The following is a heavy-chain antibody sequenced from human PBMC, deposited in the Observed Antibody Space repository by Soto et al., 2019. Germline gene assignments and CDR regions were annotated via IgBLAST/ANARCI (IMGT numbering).Heavy chain of an antibody. CDR1: GYTLSNYA. J-gene: IGHJ4*02. CDR2: INAGNGDI. CDR3: ARGGRGYSGYRFDY. D-gene: IGHD5-12*01. V-gene: IGHV1-3*01. Sequence: ASVKVSCKASGYTLSNYAMHWVRQAPGQRLEWMGWINAGNGDIKYSQKFQGRVSITRDTSANTAYMELSSLRSEDTAVYYCARGGRGYSGYRFDYWGQGTLVTVSS.